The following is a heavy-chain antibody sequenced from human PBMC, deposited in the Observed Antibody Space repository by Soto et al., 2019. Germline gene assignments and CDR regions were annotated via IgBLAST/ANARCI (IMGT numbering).Heavy chain of an antibody. D-gene: IGHD3-10*01. J-gene: IGHJ4*02. CDR2: ISGSGGST. V-gene: IGHV3-23*01. CDR1: GFTFSSYA. CDR3: AKVAAIWFGELSPIDY. Sequence: GGSLRLSCAASGFTFSSYAMSWVRQAPGKGLEWVSAISGSGGSTYYADSVKGRFTISRDNSKNTLYLQMNSLRAEDTAVYYCAKVAAIWFGELSPIDYWGQGTLVTVSS.